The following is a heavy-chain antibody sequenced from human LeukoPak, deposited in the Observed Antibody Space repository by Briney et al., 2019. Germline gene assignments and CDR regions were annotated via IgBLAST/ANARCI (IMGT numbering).Heavy chain of an antibody. D-gene: IGHD1-1*01. V-gene: IGHV3-23*01. Sequence: TGGSLRLSCAASGFAFSTYAMSWVRQAPGKGLEWVSTISGSDYGTYYADSVKGRFTISRDISKNTLYLQMNSLRAGDTAVYYCAKQGTADFYLDYWGQGTLVTVSS. J-gene: IGHJ4*02. CDR1: GFAFSTYA. CDR3: AKQGTADFYLDY. CDR2: ISGSDYGT.